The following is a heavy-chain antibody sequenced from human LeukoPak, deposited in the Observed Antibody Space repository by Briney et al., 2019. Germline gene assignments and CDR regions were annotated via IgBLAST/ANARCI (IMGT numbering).Heavy chain of an antibody. CDR3: ARASPYDILTGYYYYFDY. CDR1: GGSISSHY. Sequence: SETLSLTCTVSGGSISSHYWSWIRQPPGKGLEWIGYIYYSGSTNYNPSLKSRVTISVDTSKNQFSLKLSSVTAADTAVYYCARASPYDILTGYYYYFDYWGQGTLVTVSS. V-gene: IGHV4-59*11. CDR2: IYYSGST. J-gene: IGHJ4*02. D-gene: IGHD3-9*01.